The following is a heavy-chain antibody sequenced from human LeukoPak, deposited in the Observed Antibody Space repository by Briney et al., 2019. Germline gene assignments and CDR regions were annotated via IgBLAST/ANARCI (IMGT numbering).Heavy chain of an antibody. V-gene: IGHV4-59*01. D-gene: IGHD2-15*01. Sequence: GSLRLSCVATGFSFSNYSMHWVRQAPGKGLEWIGYIYYSGSTNYNPSLKSRVTISVDTSKNQFSLKLSSVTAADTAVYYCARVVVAANQYPDYWGQGTLVTVSS. J-gene: IGHJ4*02. CDR3: ARVVVAANQYPDY. CDR2: IYYSGST. CDR1: GFSFSNYS.